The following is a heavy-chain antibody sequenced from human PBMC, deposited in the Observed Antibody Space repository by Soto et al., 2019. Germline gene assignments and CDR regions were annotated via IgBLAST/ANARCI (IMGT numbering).Heavy chain of an antibody. J-gene: IGHJ4*02. D-gene: IGHD3-22*01. V-gene: IGHV1-8*01. Sequence: ASVKVSCKASGYTFTSYDINWVRQATGQGLEWMGWMNPNSGNTGYAQKFQGRVTMTRNTSISTAYMELSSLRSEDTAVYYCARGLYYYDSSGYYRAFNYFDYWGQGTLVTVSS. CDR2: MNPNSGNT. CDR3: ARGLYYYDSSGYYRAFNYFDY. CDR1: GYTFTSYD.